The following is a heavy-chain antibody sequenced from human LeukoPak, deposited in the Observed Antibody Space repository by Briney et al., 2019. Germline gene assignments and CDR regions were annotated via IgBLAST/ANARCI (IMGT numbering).Heavy chain of an antibody. D-gene: IGHD1-20*01. CDR1: GFTFSSYD. CDR2: IGTAGDT. CDR3: ARESNWNGAFDI. J-gene: IGHJ3*02. Sequence: GGSLRLSCAASGFTFSSYDMHWVRQATGKGLEWVSAIGTAGDTYYPGSVKGRFTISRENAKNSLYLQMNSLRAGDTAVYYCARESNWNGAFDIWGHGTMVTVSS. V-gene: IGHV3-13*01.